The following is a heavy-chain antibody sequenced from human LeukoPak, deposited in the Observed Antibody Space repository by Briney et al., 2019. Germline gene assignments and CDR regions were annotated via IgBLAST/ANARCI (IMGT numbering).Heavy chain of an antibody. CDR2: IYISGSN. Sequence: SSETLSLTCTVSGGSISSASYYWSWIRQPAGKGLEWIGRIYISGSNNYNPSLKSRVTISLDTSKNQFSLKLSSVTVADTAVYYCARIDLRSWYSGPKSTFDYWGQGTLVTVSS. D-gene: IGHD2-15*01. CDR3: ARIDLRSWYSGPKSTFDY. J-gene: IGHJ4*02. CDR1: GGSISSASYY. V-gene: IGHV4-61*02.